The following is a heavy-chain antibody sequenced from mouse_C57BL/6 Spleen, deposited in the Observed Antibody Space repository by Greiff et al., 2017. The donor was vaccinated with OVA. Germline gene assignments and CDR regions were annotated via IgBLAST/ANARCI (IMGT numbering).Heavy chain of an antibody. D-gene: IGHD2-1*01. V-gene: IGHV1-82*01. CDR3: VKGNYWYFDV. CDR2: IYPGDGDT. Sequence: ESGPELVKPGASVKISCKASGYAFSSSWMNWVKQRPGKGLEWIGRIYPGDGDTNYNGKFKGKATLTADKSSSTAYMQLSSLTSEDSAVYFCVKGNYWYFDVWGTGTTVTVSS. CDR1: GYAFSSSW. J-gene: IGHJ1*03.